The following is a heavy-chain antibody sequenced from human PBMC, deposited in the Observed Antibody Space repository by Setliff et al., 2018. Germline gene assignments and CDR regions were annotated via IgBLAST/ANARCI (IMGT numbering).Heavy chain of an antibody. CDR2: XXXXXXX. CDR3: ARGGGYGSGGSFHNAPFDY. Sequence: PSETLSLTCAVSGGSISSGDASWSWVRQPPGKGLEWIGXXXXXXXXXXXXXXXSRVXXXIDKPNKQFSLELRSLTAADTALYYCARGGGYGSGGSFHNAPFDYWGQGMLVTVSS. CDR1: GGSISSGDAS. V-gene: IGHV4-30-2*01. D-gene: IGHD3-10*01. J-gene: IGHJ4*02.